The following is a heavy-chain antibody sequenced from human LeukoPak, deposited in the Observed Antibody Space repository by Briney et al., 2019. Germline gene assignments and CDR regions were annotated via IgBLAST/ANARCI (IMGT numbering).Heavy chain of an antibody. CDR1: GYTFTGYY. V-gene: IGHV1-2*02. CDR2: INPNSGGT. D-gene: IGHD2-2*02. Sequence: ASVKVSCKASGYTFTGYYMHWVRQVPGQGLEWMGWINPNSGGTNYAQKFQGRVTMTRDTSISTAYMELSRLRSDDTAVYYCARADGYCSSTSCYTNDYWGQGTLVTVSS. CDR3: ARADGYCSSTSCYTNDY. J-gene: IGHJ4*02.